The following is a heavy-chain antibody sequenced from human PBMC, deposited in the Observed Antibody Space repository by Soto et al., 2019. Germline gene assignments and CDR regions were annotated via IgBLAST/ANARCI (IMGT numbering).Heavy chain of an antibody. CDR2: ISYDGINK. CDR3: AKEALGQQLVSPNKGLDYYYYYYMDV. Sequence: QVQLVESGGGVVQPGRSLRLSCAASGFTFSSYGMHWVRQAPGKGLEWVAVISYDGINKYYADSVKGRFTISRDNSKNSLYLEMNSLRAEDTAVYYGAKEALGQQLVSPNKGLDYYYYYYMDVWGKGTTVTVSS. CDR1: GFTFSSYG. J-gene: IGHJ6*03. V-gene: IGHV3-30*18. D-gene: IGHD6-13*01.